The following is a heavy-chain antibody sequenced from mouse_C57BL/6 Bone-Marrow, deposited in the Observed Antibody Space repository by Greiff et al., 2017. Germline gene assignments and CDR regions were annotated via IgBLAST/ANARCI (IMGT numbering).Heavy chain of an antibody. CDR3: ARDDGSEGAWFAY. Sequence: EVQGVESGGGLVKPGGSLKLSCAASGFTFSSYAMSWVRQTPEKRLEWVATISDGGSYTYYPDNVKGRFTISRDNAKNNLYLQMSHLKSEDTAMYYCARDDGSEGAWFAYWGQGTLVTVSA. J-gene: IGHJ3*01. D-gene: IGHD1-1*01. CDR1: GFTFSSYA. CDR2: ISDGGSYT. V-gene: IGHV5-4*01.